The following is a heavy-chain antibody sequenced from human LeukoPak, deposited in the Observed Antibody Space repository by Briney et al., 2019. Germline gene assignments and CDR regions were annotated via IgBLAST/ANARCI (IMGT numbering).Heavy chain of an antibody. CDR2: ISGSGGST. Sequence: PGGSLRLSCAASGFTFTNSALSWVRQAPGEGLQWVSDISGSGGSTYYADSVKGRFTISRDNSKNTLYLQMNSLRAEDTAVYYCAKRIQSAMATGYWGQGTLVTVSS. CDR1: GFTFTNSA. J-gene: IGHJ4*02. V-gene: IGHV3-23*01. CDR3: AKRIQSAMATGY. D-gene: IGHD5-18*01.